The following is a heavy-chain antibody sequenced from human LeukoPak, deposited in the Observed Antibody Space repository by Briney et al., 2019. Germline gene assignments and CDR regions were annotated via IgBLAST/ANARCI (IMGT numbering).Heavy chain of an antibody. D-gene: IGHD6-19*01. J-gene: IGHJ4*02. CDR2: IYSDGTT. CDR3: ARTVSGWPDY. Sequence: PGGSLRLSCAASGFTVNSNYMSWVRQAPGKGLEWVAVIYSDGTTYHADSVKCRFTISRDDSKNTLHLQMNSLRAEDSAVYYCARTVSGWPDYWGQGTLVTVSS. V-gene: IGHV3-53*01. CDR1: GFTVNSNY.